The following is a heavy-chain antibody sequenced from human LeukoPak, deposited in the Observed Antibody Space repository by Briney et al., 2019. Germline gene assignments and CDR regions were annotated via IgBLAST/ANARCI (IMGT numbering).Heavy chain of an antibody. V-gene: IGHV3-23*01. CDR2: ITGSGGFT. J-gene: IGHJ4*02. CDR1: GFTFNSYA. CDR3: AKNSDYGDPLSWWFFDY. D-gene: IGHD4-17*01. Sequence: GGSLRLSCAASGFTFNSYAMSWVRQAPGKGLEWVSTITGSGGFTYYADSVKGRFTISRDKSKNTLYLQMNSLRAEDTAVYYCAKNSDYGDPLSWWFFDYWGQGTLVTVSS.